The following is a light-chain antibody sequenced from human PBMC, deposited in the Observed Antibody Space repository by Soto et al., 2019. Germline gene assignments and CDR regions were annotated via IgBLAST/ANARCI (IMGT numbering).Light chain of an antibody. CDR2: DAS. Sequence: EIVLTQSPATLSLSPGERATLSCRASQSVSSYLAWYQQKPGQAPRLLIYDASNRATGIPARLSGSGSGTDFTLTISSLEPEDFAVYYCQQRSNCPPWTFGQGTNVDI. CDR3: QQRSNCPPWT. J-gene: IGKJ1*01. CDR1: QSVSSY. V-gene: IGKV3-11*01.